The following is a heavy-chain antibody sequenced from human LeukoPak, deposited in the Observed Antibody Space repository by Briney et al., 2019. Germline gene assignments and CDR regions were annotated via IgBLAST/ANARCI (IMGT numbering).Heavy chain of an antibody. CDR1: GVSFSGYY. CDR3: ARVRRQQLVSYYYGMDV. Sequence: SETLSLTCAVYGVSFSGYYWSWIRQPPGKGLEWIGEINHSGSTNYNPSLKSRVTISVDTSKNQFSLKLSSVTAADTAVYYCARVRRQQLVSYYYGMDVWGQGTTVTVSS. J-gene: IGHJ6*02. V-gene: IGHV4-34*01. CDR2: INHSGST. D-gene: IGHD6-13*01.